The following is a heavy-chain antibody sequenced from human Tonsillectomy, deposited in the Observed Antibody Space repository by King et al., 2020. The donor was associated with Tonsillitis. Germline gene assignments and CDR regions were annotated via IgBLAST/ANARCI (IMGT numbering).Heavy chain of an antibody. CDR1: GGSFSRYS. D-gene: IGHD6-6*01. CDR2: IIPILHIT. V-gene: IGHV1-69*09. Sequence: QVQLVESGAEVKKPGSSVKVSCKASGGSFSRYSISWVRQAPGQGLEWMGRIIPILHITNYAQKFQGRVTITADKSTSTAYMELSSLRSEDTAVYYCARDPSIAAPYYFDYWGQGTLVTVSS. CDR3: ARDPSIAAPYYFDY. J-gene: IGHJ4*02.